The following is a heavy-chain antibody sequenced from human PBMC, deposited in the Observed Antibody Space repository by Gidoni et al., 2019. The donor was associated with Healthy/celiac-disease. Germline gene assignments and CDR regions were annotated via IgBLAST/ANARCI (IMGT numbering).Heavy chain of an antibody. CDR2: ISSSSSYI. CDR1: GFTFSSYS. D-gene: IGHD3-22*01. J-gene: IGHJ4*02. V-gene: IGHV3-21*01. CDR3: VNYDSSGYYFFY. Sequence: EVQLVESGGGLVKPGGSLRLSCAASGFTFSSYSMNWVRQAPGKGLEWVSSISSSSSYIYYADSVKGRFTISRDNAKNSLYLQMNSLRAEDTAVYYCVNYDSSGYYFFYWGQGTLVTVSS.